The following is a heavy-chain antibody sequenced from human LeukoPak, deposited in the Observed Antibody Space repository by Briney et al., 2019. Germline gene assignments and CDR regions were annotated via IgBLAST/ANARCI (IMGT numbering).Heavy chain of an antibody. D-gene: IGHD3-10*01. V-gene: IGHV1-69*04. CDR2: IIPILGIA. CDR1: GGTSSSYA. Sequence: GASVTVSCKASGGTSSSYAMSGVRQAPGQGGEWMGRIIPILGIANYAQKFQGRVTITADKSTSTAYMELSSLRSEDTAVYYCARDFDRITMVRGVIITISAQEDWGQGTLVTVSS. J-gene: IGHJ4*02. CDR3: ARDFDRITMVRGVIITISAQED.